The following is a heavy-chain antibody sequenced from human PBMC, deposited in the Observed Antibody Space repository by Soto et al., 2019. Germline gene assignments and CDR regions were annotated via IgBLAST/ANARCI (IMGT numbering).Heavy chain of an antibody. J-gene: IGHJ4*02. CDR2: IDPSGGST. V-gene: IGHV1-46*03. CDR1: GYNFTSYY. D-gene: IGHD3-3*01. Sequence: ASVKVSCKASGYNFTSYYMHWVRQAPGRGLEWMGIIDPSGGSTSYAQKFQGRVSMTRDTSTSTVHMDLNSLRSEDTAVYYCARDLTGGPTYDDFWSGYSPVDYWGLGTLVTVSS. CDR3: ARDLTGGPTYDDFWSGYSPVDY.